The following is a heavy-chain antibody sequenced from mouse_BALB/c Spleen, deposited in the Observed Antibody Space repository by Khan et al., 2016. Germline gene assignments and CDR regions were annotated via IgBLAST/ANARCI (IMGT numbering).Heavy chain of an antibody. CDR3: ARPYMRDFSFAY. CDR1: GFTFSDYY. CDR2: MSKGGGST. J-gene: IGHJ3*01. Sequence: EVELVESGGGLVQPGGSLKLSCATSGFTFSDYYMYWVRQTPEKRLEWVAYMSKGGGSTYYSDTVKGRFTISRDNAKNTLYLQMSRLKSEDTAMYYCARPYMRDFSFAYWGQGTLVTVSA. V-gene: IGHV5-12*02. D-gene: IGHD1-3*01.